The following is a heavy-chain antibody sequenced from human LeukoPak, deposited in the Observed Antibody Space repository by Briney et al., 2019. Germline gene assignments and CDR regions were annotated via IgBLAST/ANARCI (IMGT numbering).Heavy chain of an antibody. J-gene: IGHJ6*03. V-gene: IGHV1-2*02. CDR2: INPNSGGT. CDR3: ARWYYYYYYMDV. Sequence: ASVKVSCKASGYTFTGYYMHWVRQAPGQGLEWMGWINPNSGGTNYAQKFQGRVTMTRDTSISTAYMELSRLSSDDTAVYYCARWYYYYYYMDVWGKGTTVTVSS. CDR1: GYTFTGYY.